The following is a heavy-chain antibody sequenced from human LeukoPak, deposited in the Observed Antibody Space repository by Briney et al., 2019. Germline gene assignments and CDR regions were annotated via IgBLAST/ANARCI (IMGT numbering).Heavy chain of an antibody. Sequence: PGVSLRLSCEASGFTFSSHWMHWVRQVPGKGLVWVARIRGDENEIDYADSVKGRFTISRDNAKNTLYLQMNSLRVEDTAVYFCARGHVPGSTRHWDFWGQGTLVTVSS. V-gene: IGHV3-74*01. CDR1: GFTFSSHW. J-gene: IGHJ4*02. CDR2: IRGDENEI. D-gene: IGHD3-10*01. CDR3: ARGHVPGSTRHWDF.